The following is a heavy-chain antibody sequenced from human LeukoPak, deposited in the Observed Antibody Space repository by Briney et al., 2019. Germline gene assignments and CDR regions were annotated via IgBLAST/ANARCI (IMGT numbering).Heavy chain of an antibody. CDR2: INPSGGST. Sequence: ASVKVSCKASGYTFTSYYMHWVRQAPGQGLEWMGIINPSGGSTSYAQKFQGRVTMTRNTSISTAYMELSSLRSEDTAVYYCARARYWFDPWGQGTLVTVSS. CDR3: ARARYWFDP. J-gene: IGHJ5*02. CDR1: GYTFTSYY. V-gene: IGHV1-46*01.